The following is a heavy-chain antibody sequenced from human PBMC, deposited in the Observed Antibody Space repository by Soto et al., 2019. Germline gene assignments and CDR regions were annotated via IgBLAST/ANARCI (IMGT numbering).Heavy chain of an antibody. V-gene: IGHV4-34*01. J-gene: IGHJ4*02. CDR2: INHSGST. Sequence: SETLSLTCAVYGGSFSGYYWSWIRQPPGKGLEWIGEINHSGSTNYNPSLKSRVTISVDTSKNQFSLKLSSVTAADTAVYYCARGLGPPTIFGVGIPYYFDYWGQVPLVTFSS. CDR1: GGSFSGYY. CDR3: ARGLGPPTIFGVGIPYYFDY. D-gene: IGHD3-3*01.